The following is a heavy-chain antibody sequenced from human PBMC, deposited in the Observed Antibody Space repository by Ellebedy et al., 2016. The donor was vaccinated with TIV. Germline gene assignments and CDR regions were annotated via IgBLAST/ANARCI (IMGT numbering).Heavy chain of an antibody. D-gene: IGHD1-14*01. CDR3: TKSPSSKPGLVDS. J-gene: IGHJ4*02. CDR2: LSYDGSNE. Sequence: GESLKISCAASGFTFSSYAMHWARQAPGKGLEWVAVLSYDGSNENYANSVKGRFTISRDNSKNTLYLQMNSLRAEDTAVYYCTKSPSSKPGLVDSWGQGTLVTVSS. V-gene: IGHV3-30*18. CDR1: GFTFSSYA.